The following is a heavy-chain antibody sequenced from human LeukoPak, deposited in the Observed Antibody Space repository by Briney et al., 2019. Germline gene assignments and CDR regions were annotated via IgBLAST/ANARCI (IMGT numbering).Heavy chain of an antibody. CDR2: INHSGST. Sequence: KPSETLSLTCAVYGGSFSGYYWSWIRQPPGKGLEWIGEINHSGSTNYNPSLKSRVTISVDTSKNQFSPKLSSVTAADTAVYYCARAMGYSYGSVHDYWGQGTLVTVSS. CDR1: GGSFSGYY. CDR3: ARAMGYSYGSVHDY. J-gene: IGHJ4*02. V-gene: IGHV4-34*01. D-gene: IGHD5-18*01.